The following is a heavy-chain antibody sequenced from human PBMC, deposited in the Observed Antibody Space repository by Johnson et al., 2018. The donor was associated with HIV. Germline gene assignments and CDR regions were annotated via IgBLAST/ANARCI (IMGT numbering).Heavy chain of an antibody. Sequence: VQLVESGGGLVQPGGSLRLSCAASGFTFSSYDMHWVRHATGQGLEWVSAIGTAGDTYYPGSVKGRFPISRENAKNSLYLHMNSLRAEDTAMYYCAKDWAYRSSPIYAFDIWGQGTMVTVSS. J-gene: IGHJ3*02. CDR1: GFTFSSYD. CDR2: IGTAGDT. CDR3: AKDWAYRSSPIYAFDI. D-gene: IGHD6-13*01. V-gene: IGHV3-13*01.